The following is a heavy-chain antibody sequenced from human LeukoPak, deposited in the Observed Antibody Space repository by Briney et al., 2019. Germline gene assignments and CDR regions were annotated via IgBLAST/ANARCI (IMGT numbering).Heavy chain of an antibody. CDR3: ARDYAGYDYVWGSYTLHFDY. D-gene: IGHD3-16*01. CDR2: MSNDGSNK. Sequence: GGSLRLSCAASGFSFSSYAMHWVRQAPGKGLEWVAVMSNDGSNKYYADSVKGRFNISRDNSKDTLYLQMSRLRTEDTAVYYCARDYAGYDYVWGSYTLHFDYWGQGTLVTVSS. CDR1: GFSFSSYA. J-gene: IGHJ4*02. V-gene: IGHV3-30*04.